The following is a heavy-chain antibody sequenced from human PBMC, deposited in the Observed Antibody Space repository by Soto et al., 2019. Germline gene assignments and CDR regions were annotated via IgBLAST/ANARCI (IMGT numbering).Heavy chain of an antibody. CDR1: GFTFSDHY. Sequence: EVQLVESGGGLVQPGGSLRLSCAASGFTFSDHYMDWVRQAPGKGLEWVGRTRNKANSYTTEYAASVKGRFTISRDDSNNSLYLQMNRLNAEDTAVYYCPRSSEDCSGGSCYSLFAYWGQGTLVTVSS. V-gene: IGHV3-72*01. CDR3: PRSSEDCSGGSCYSLFAY. J-gene: IGHJ4*02. D-gene: IGHD2-15*01. CDR2: TRNKANSYTT.